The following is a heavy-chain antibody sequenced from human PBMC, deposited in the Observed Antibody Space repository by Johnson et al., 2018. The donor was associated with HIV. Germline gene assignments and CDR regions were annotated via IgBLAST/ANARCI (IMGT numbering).Heavy chain of an antibody. V-gene: IGHV3-33*08. J-gene: IGHJ3*02. Sequence: QVQLLESGGGVVQPGRSLRLSCAASGFTFSSYGMHWVRQAPGKGLEWVAVIRYDGSNKYFADSVKGRLTISRDNSNNTLYLQMNSLRAEDTAVYYCARENVLFNAFDIWGQGTMVTVSS. D-gene: IGHD2/OR15-2a*01. CDR2: IRYDGSNK. CDR3: ARENVLFNAFDI. CDR1: GFTFSSYG.